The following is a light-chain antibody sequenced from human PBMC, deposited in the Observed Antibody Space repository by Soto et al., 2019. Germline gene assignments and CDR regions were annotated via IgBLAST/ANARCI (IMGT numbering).Light chain of an antibody. CDR3: SSYTSSGTLV. CDR2: DVS. J-gene: IGLJ3*02. CDR1: SSDVGGYNY. Sequence: QSALTQPASVSGSPGQSITISCTGTSSDVGGYNYVSWYQQHPGKAPKLMIYDVSNRPSGVSNRFSGSKSGNTASLTISGLQAGDGADYYCSSYTSSGTLVFGGGTKLTAL. V-gene: IGLV2-14*01.